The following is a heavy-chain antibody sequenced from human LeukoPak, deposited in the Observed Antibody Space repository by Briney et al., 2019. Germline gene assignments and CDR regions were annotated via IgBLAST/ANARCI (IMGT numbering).Heavy chain of an antibody. D-gene: IGHD1-20*01. CDR1: GFTFSDYW. CDR2: IKQDGREK. CDR3: ARGPLNWNLDY. J-gene: IGHJ4*02. Sequence: GGSLRLSCAASGFTFSDYWMTWVRQAPGKGLEWVANIKQDGREKHYVDSVKGRFTISRDNAKNSLYLQMNSLRAEDTAVYYCARGPLNWNLDYWGQGTLVTVSS. V-gene: IGHV3-7*01.